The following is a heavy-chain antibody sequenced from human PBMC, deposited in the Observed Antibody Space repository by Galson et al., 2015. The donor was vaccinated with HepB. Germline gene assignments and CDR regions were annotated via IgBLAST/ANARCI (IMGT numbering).Heavy chain of an antibody. CDR3: AREYYYDSSGLDY. Sequence: SLRLSCAASGFTFSSYAMSWVRQAPGKGLVWVSAISGSGGSTYYADSVKGRFTISRDNPKNTLYLQMNSLRAEDTAVYYCAREYYYDSSGLDYWGQGTLVTVSS. V-gene: IGHV3-23*01. CDR2: ISGSGGST. J-gene: IGHJ4*02. CDR1: GFTFSSYA. D-gene: IGHD3-22*01.